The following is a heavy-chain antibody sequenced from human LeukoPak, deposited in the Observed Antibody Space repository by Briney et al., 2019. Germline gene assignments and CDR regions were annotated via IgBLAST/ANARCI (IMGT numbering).Heavy chain of an antibody. V-gene: IGHV4-4*07. CDR2: LYASGTT. CDR3: ARATYSGDTSYVFDY. CDR1: GDSISSYY. Sequence: SETLSLTCTVSGDSISSYYWNWFRQPAGKGLEWIGRLYASGTTSYNPSLESRVSMSLDTSKNQFSLKLNSETAADTAVYYCARATYSGDTSYVFDYWGQGTLVSVSS. D-gene: IGHD1-26*01. J-gene: IGHJ4*02.